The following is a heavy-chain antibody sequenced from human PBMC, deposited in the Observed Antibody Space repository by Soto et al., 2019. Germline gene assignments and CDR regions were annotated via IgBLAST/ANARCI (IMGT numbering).Heavy chain of an antibody. CDR3: AGSSSFYSPFDY. Sequence: ASVKVSCKASGYTFSSYGISWVRQAPGQGLEWLGWINAYNGNTNYAQKFQGRVTITTGTSTSTAYMELKSLRSDDTAVYYCAGSSSFYSPFDYWGQGTLVTVSS. J-gene: IGHJ4*01. CDR2: INAYNGNT. D-gene: IGHD2-2*01. CDR1: GYTFSSYG. V-gene: IGHV1-18*01.